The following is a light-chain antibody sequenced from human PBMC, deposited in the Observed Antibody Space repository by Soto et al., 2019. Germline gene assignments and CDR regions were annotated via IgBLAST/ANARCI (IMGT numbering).Light chain of an antibody. CDR1: QSVLYSSNNKNY. J-gene: IGKJ1*01. CDR3: QQYYSTPT. CDR2: WAS. V-gene: IGKV4-1*01. Sequence: LGERATINCKSSQSVLYSSNNKNYLAWYQQKPGQPPKLLIYWASTRESGVPDRFSGSGSGTDFTLTTSSLQAEDVAVYYCQQYYSTPTFGQGTKVDIK.